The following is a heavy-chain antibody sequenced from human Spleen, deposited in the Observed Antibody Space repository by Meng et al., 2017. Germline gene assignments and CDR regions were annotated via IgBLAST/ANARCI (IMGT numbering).Heavy chain of an antibody. Sequence: GGSLRLSCAASGFTFSTYAMHWVRQTPGKGLEWVALLSLDSQNKHYADSVKGRFIISRDNSENTLYLQMNSLTVEDTAVYYCARDKPPNDVWGRGTLVTVSS. CDR1: GFTFSTYA. J-gene: IGHJ2*01. V-gene: IGHV3-30*01. CDR3: ARDKPPNDV. CDR2: LSLDSQNK.